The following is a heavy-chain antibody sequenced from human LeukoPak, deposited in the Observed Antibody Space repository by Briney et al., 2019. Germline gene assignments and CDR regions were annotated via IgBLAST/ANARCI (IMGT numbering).Heavy chain of an antibody. CDR2: IYPGDSDT. J-gene: IGHJ4*02. CDR3: VGITMVRGVIITSDY. D-gene: IGHD3-10*01. V-gene: IGHV5-51*01. CDR1: GYRFTSYW. Sequence: GASLQISCEGSGYRFTSYWIGWVRPMPGKGLEWMGIIYPGDSDTRYSPSFQGQVTISADKSISTAYLQWSSLKASDTAMYYCVGITMVRGVIITSDYWGQGTLVTVSS.